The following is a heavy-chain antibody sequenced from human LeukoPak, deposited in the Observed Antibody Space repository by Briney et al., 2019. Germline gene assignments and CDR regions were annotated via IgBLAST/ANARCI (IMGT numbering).Heavy chain of an antibody. CDR3: ARDRCLDYGGNSVCAFDI. J-gene: IGHJ3*02. D-gene: IGHD4-23*01. V-gene: IGHV3-48*01. Sequence: GGSLRLSCAASGFTFSSYSMNWVRQAPGKGLEWVSDISSSSSTIYYADSVKGRFTISRDNAKNSLYLQMNSLRAEDTAVYYCARDRCLDYGGNSVCAFDIWGQGTVVTVSS. CDR2: ISSSSSTI. CDR1: GFTFSSYS.